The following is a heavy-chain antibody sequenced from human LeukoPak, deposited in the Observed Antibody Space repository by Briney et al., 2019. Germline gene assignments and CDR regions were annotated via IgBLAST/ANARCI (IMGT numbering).Heavy chain of an antibody. CDR2: IKSKTDGGTT. CDR1: GFTFSNAW. D-gene: IGHD4-17*01. V-gene: IGHV3-15*01. CDR3: TTDYGDYVGMTN. Sequence: GGSLRLSCAASGFTFSNAWMSWVRQAPGKGPEWVGRIKSKTDGGTTDYAAPVKGRFTISRDDSKNTLYLQMNSLKTEDTAVYYCTTDYGDYVGMTNWGQGTLVTVSS. J-gene: IGHJ4*02.